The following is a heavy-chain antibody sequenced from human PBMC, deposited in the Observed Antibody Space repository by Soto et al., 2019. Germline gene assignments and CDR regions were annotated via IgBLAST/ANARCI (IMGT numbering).Heavy chain of an antibody. D-gene: IGHD3-10*01. V-gene: IGHV4-39*01. CDR3: ASQQIWFGELMFWFDP. Sequence: SETLSLTCTVSGGSISSSSYYWGWIRQPPGKGLEWIGSIYYSGSTYYNPSLKSRVTISVDTSKNQFSLKLSSVTAADTAVYYCASQQIWFGELMFWFDPWGQGTLVTVSS. CDR2: IYYSGST. CDR1: GGSISSSSYY. J-gene: IGHJ5*02.